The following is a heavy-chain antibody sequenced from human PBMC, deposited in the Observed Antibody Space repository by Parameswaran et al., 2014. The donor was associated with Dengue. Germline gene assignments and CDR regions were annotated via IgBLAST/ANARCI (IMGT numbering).Heavy chain of an antibody. J-gene: IGHJ4*02. Sequence: WIRQPPGKGLEWVGRIRSKANSYATAYAASVKGRFTISRDDSKNTAYLQMNSLKTEDTAVYYCTPGVGATTHLDYWGQGTLVTVSS. CDR2: IRSKANSYAT. D-gene: IGHD1-26*01. V-gene: IGHV3-73*01. CDR3: TPGVGATTHLDY.